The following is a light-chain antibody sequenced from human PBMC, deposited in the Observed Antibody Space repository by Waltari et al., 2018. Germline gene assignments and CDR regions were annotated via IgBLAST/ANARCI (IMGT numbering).Light chain of an antibody. CDR3: QQYGRSPLT. V-gene: IGKV3-20*01. J-gene: IGKJ4*01. CDR1: QSVSSNY. CDR2: GAS. Sequence: EIVLTQSPGTLSLSPGKRATLSCRASQSVSSNYLAWYQQKPGQAPRLLIYGASTRATGIPDRFSGSGSGTDFTLTISRLEPEDLAVYYCQQYGRSPLTFGGGTKVEI.